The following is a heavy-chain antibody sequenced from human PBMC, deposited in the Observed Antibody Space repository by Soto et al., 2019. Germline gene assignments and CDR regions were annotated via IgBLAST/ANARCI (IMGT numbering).Heavy chain of an antibody. CDR1: GFMFSSAW. J-gene: IGHJ4*02. CDR3: VEGWNDF. CDR2: IKSKGDGEPR. D-gene: IGHD1-1*01. Sequence: EVQMVQSGGDLVKPGGSLRLSCVTSGFMFSSAWMNWVRQAPGKGLEWVARIKSKGDGEPRDYAAPVKGRFTISRDDSKKTVYLQMNSLRAEDTAVYYCVEGWNDFWGQGTLVTVSS. V-gene: IGHV3-15*01.